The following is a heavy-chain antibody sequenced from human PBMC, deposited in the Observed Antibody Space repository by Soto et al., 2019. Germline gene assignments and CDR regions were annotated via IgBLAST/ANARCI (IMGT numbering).Heavy chain of an antibody. CDR1: GYTFTSYG. CDR3: ARMVGLMVRAFDI. Sequence: EASVKVSCKASGYTFTSYGISWVRQAPGQGIEWMGIINPSGGSTRYAEKFQGRVTMTRDTSTSTVYMELSSLRSEDTAVYYCARMVGLMVRAFDIWGQGTMVTVSS. J-gene: IGHJ3*02. D-gene: IGHD3-10*01. V-gene: IGHV1-46*01. CDR2: INPSGGST.